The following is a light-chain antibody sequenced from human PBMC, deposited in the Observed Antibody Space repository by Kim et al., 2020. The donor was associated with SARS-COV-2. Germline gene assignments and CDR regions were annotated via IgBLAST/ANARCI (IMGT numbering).Light chain of an antibody. V-gene: IGLV2-18*02. Sequence: GQSVTISCTGTSSDGGTYNRVSWYQQPPGTAPKLMIYEVSSRPSGVPDRFSGSKSGNTASLTISGLQAQDEADYYCSSYTSISTYVFGTGTKVTVL. CDR3: SSYTSISTYV. J-gene: IGLJ1*01. CDR1: SSDGGTYNR. CDR2: EVS.